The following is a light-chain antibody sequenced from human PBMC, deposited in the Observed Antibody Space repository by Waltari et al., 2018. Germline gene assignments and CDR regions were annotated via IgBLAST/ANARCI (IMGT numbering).Light chain of an antibody. V-gene: IGLV3-1*01. CDR2: KDS. J-gene: IGLJ2*01. Sequence: SYELTQPPSVSVSPGQTASITCPGDKLGDKYACWYQQKPGQSPVLVIYKDSKRPSGIPERFSGSNSGNTATLTISGTQAMDEADYYCQAWDSSLVVFGGGTKLTVL. CDR3: QAWDSSLVV. CDR1: KLGDKY.